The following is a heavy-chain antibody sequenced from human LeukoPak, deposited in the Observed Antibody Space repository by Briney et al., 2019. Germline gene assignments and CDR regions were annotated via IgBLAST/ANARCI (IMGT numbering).Heavy chain of an antibody. CDR3: ANPARDFADSGAITW. J-gene: IGHJ4*02. CDR1: GDSISSSDHY. Sequence: NPSQTLSLTCVVSGDSISSSDHYWSWIRQPPGKGLEWIGEINHSGITNYNPSLKSRVTISADTSKNQFSLKLTSVTAADTAVYYCANPARDFADSGAITWWGQGTLVTVSS. CDR2: INHSGIT. V-gene: IGHV4-30-2*01. D-gene: IGHD4-17*01.